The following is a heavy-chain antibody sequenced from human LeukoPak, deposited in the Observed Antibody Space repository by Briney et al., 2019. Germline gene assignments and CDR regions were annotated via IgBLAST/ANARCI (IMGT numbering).Heavy chain of an antibody. J-gene: IGHJ6*02. CDR3: AREDPQTTVPEGLDV. V-gene: IGHV4-59*01. Sequence: SETLSLTCTVSGGSIGNYYWSWLRQPPGKGLEWIGYIYFSGTTNINPSLKSRVTISVDMSKNQFSLNLSSVPAPATAVYYCAREDPQTTVPEGLDVWGQGTTVTVSS. D-gene: IGHD4-17*01. CDR2: IYFSGTT. CDR1: GGSIGNYY.